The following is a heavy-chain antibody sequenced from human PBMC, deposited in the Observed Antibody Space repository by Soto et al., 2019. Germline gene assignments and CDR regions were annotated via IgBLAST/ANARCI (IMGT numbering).Heavy chain of an antibody. J-gene: IGHJ5*02. Sequence: SVKVSCKASGGTFSSYAISWVRQAPGQGLEWMGGIIPIFGTANYAQKFQGRVTITADESTSTAYMELSSLRSEDTAVYYCASWRFRETLNWFDPWGQGTLVTVS. CDR3: ASWRFRETLNWFDP. V-gene: IGHV1-69*13. D-gene: IGHD3-10*01. CDR2: IIPIFGTA. CDR1: GGTFSSYA.